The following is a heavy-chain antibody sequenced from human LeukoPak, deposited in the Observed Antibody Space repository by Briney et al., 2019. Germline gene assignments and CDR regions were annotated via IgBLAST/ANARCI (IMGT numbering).Heavy chain of an antibody. CDR1: GFTFSSYG. D-gene: IGHD4-23*01. V-gene: IGHV3-66*01. CDR3: ARDYGGSSPFDY. Sequence: PGGSLRLSCAASGFTFSSYGMSWVRQAPGKGLEWVSVIYSGGSTYYADSVKGRFTISRDNSKNTLYLQMNSLRAEDTAVYYCARDYGGSSPFDYWGQGTLVTVSS. CDR2: IYSGGST. J-gene: IGHJ4*02.